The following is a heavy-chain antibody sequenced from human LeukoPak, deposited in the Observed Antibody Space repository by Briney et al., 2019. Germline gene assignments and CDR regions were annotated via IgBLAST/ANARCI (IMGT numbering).Heavy chain of an antibody. CDR2: FDPEDGET. V-gene: IGHV1-24*01. CDR3: AAESADTAMGTPYYYYGMDV. J-gene: IGHJ6*02. Sequence: ASVKVSCKVSGYTLTELSMHWVRQAPGKGLEWVGTFDPEDGETIYAKKFQGRVTMTEDTSTDTAYMELSSLRSEDTAVYYCAAESADTAMGTPYYYYGMDVWGQGTTVTVSS. CDR1: GYTLTELS. D-gene: IGHD5-18*01.